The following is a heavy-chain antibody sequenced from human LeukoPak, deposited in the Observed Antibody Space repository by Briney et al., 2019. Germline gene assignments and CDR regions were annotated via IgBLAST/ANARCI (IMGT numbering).Heavy chain of an antibody. Sequence: ASVKVSCKASGYTFTSYYMHWVRQAPGQGLEWMGIINPSGGDTSYAQRFQGRLTMTRDTSTNTVYMELTSLRSEDTAVYYCAREVMDNLRFDYWGQGTLVTVSS. CDR3: AREVMDNLRFDY. J-gene: IGHJ4*02. CDR2: INPSGGDT. D-gene: IGHD1-14*01. V-gene: IGHV1-46*01. CDR1: GYTFTSYY.